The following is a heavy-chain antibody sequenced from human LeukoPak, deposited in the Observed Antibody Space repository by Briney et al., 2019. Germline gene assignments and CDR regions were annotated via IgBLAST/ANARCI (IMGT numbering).Heavy chain of an antibody. CDR3: ARAPIVGATETLDY. V-gene: IGHV1-18*01. Sequence: ASVKVSCKASGYTFTNYGLSWVRQAPGQGLEWMGRISAYNGNTSYAQKFQGRVTMTRDMSTSTVYMELSSLRSEDTAVYYCARAPIVGATETLDYWGQGTLVTVSS. CDR1: GYTFTNYG. CDR2: ISAYNGNT. D-gene: IGHD1-26*01. J-gene: IGHJ4*02.